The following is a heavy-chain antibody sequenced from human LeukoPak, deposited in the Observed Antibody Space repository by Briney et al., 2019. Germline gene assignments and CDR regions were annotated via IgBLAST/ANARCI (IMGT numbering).Heavy chain of an antibody. CDR1: GFTVSSNY. CDR3: ARGESSGYYRALEY. Sequence: GGSLRLSCAASGFTVSSNYMGWVRQAPGKGLEWVSVIYSGGSTYYADSVKGRFTISRDNSKNTLYLQMNSLRAEDTAVYYCARGESSGYYRALEYWGQGTLVTVSS. V-gene: IGHV3-66*01. D-gene: IGHD3-22*01. J-gene: IGHJ4*02. CDR2: IYSGGST.